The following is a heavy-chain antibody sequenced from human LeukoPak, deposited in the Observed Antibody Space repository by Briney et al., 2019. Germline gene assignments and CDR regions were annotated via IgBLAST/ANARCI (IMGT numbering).Heavy chain of an antibody. Sequence: SQTLSLTCTVSGGSISSGDYYWSWIRQPPGKGLEWIGYIYYSGSTYYTPSLKSRVTISVDTSKNQFSLKLSSVTAADTAVYYCARRKYYYDSSGPWNWFDPWGQGTLVTVSS. J-gene: IGHJ5*02. CDR1: GGSISSGDYY. V-gene: IGHV4-30-4*08. D-gene: IGHD3-22*01. CDR3: ARRKYYYDSSGPWNWFDP. CDR2: IYYSGST.